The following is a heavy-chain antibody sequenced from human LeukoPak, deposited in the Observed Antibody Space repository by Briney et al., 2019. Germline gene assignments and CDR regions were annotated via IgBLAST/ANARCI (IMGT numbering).Heavy chain of an antibody. J-gene: IGHJ5*02. CDR2: INHSGST. Sequence: SETLSLTCTVSGGSISSGGYYWCWIRQPPGKGLEWIGEINHSGSTNYNPSLKSRVTISVDTSKNQFSLKLSSVTAADTAVYYCARGAPTRWFDPWGQGTLVTVSS. CDR1: GGSISSGGYY. D-gene: IGHD4-17*01. CDR3: ARGAPTRWFDP. V-gene: IGHV4-39*07.